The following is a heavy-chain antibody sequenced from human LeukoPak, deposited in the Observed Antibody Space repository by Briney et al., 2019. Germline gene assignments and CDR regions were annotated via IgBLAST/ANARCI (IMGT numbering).Heavy chain of an antibody. CDR1: GFSVSSNF. D-gene: IGHD1/OR15-1a*01. J-gene: IGHJ6*03. Sequence: GGSLRLSCAASGFSVSSNFTSWVRQAPGKGLEWVSVIYSGGTTYYADSVKGRFTISRDNSKNTLSLQMNSLRAEDTAVYYCARDGYGNNYMDVWGKGTTVTVSS. CDR3: ARDGYGNNYMDV. V-gene: IGHV3-53*01. CDR2: IYSGGTT.